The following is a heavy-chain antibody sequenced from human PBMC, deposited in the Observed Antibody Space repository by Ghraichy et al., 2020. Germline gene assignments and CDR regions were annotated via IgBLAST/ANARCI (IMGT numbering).Heavy chain of an antibody. V-gene: IGHV4-59*08. Sequence: ETLSLTCTVSGGSISSYHWSWIRQPPGKALEWIGYIYYSGSTSYNPSLKSRVTISVDTSKNQFSLKVSSVTAADTAVYYCARLPAAGTSVSWFDPWGQGILVTVSS. J-gene: IGHJ5*02. CDR3: ARLPAAGTSVSWFDP. D-gene: IGHD6-19*01. CDR2: IYYSGST. CDR1: GGSISSYH.